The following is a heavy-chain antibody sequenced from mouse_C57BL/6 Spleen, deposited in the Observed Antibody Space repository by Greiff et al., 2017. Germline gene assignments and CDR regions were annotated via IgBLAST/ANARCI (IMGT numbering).Heavy chain of an antibody. Sequence: EVKLVESGGGLVKPGGSLKLSCAASGFTFSSYAMSWVRQTPDKRLEWVAPIRDGGSYTYYPDNVEGRFTISRDNAKNNLYLQMSHLKSEDTALYYCARYESSYYFYYWGQGTTLTVSS. J-gene: IGHJ2*01. CDR3: ARYESSYYFYY. CDR1: GFTFSSYA. CDR2: IRDGGSYT. V-gene: IGHV5-4*03. D-gene: IGHD2-3*01.